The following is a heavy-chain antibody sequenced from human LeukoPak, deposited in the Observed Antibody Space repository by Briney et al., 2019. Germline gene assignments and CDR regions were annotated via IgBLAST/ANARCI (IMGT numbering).Heavy chain of an antibody. CDR2: INSDGSST. CDR3: ARVSAGYYMDV. CDR1: EFAFSTYW. V-gene: IGHV3-74*01. Sequence: GGSLRLSCAASEFAFSTYWMHWVRQAPGKGLVWVSLINSDGSSTSYADSVKGRFTISRDNAKNTLYLQMNGLRAEDMAVYYCARVSAGYYMDVWGKGTTVTVSS. J-gene: IGHJ6*03.